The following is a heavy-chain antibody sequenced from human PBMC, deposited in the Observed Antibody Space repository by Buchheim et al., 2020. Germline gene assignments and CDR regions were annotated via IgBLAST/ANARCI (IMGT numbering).Heavy chain of an antibody. CDR3: ARVRITIFGVVIIPYFDY. CDR2: IKQDGSEK. Sequence: EVQLVESGGGLVQPGGSLRLSCAASGFTFSNYWMSWVRQAPGKGLEWVANIKQDGSEKYYVDSVKGRFTISRDNAKNSLYLQMNSLRVEDTAVYYCARVRITIFGVVIIPYFDYWGQGTL. CDR1: GFTFSNYW. J-gene: IGHJ4*02. V-gene: IGHV3-7*01. D-gene: IGHD3-3*01.